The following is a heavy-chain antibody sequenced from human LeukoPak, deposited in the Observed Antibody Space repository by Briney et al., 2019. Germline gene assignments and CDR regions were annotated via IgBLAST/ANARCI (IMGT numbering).Heavy chain of an antibody. CDR1: GFTFSSYE. J-gene: IGHJ4*02. D-gene: IGHD1-26*01. CDR2: ISSSGSTI. Sequence: GGSLRLSCAASGFTFSSYEMNWVRQAPGKGLEWVSYISSSGSTIYYADSVKGRFTISRDNSKNTLYLQMNSLRAEDTAVYYCAKSGWELLPFDYWGQGTLVTVSS. V-gene: IGHV3-48*03. CDR3: AKSGWELLPFDY.